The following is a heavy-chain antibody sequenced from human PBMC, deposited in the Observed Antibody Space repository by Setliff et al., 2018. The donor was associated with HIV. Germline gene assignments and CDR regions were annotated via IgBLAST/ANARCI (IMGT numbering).Heavy chain of an antibody. CDR1: GYTFTGYY. D-gene: IGHD6-13*01. V-gene: IGHV1-2*02. J-gene: IGHJ6*02. CDR3: ARVPYLEQLTYYYYYGMDV. CDR2: INPNSGGT. Sequence: ASVKVSCKASGYTFTGYYMHWVRQAPGRGLEWMGWINPNSGGTNYAQKFQGRVTMTRDTSISTAYMELSRLRSDDTAVYYCARVPYLEQLTYYYYYGMDVWGQGTTVTVSS.